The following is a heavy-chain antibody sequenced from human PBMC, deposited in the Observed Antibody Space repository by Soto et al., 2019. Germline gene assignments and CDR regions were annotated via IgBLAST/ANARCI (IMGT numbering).Heavy chain of an antibody. J-gene: IGHJ4*02. Sequence: QVQLVQSGAEVKKPGSSVKVSCKASGGTFSSYTISWVRQAPGQGLEWMGRIIPILGIANYAQKFQGRVTITAAKSTSTAYMELSSLRSEDKAVYYCARDHCSGGSCYRYYFDYWGQGTLVTVSS. CDR2: IIPILGIA. CDR3: ARDHCSGGSCYRYYFDY. CDR1: GGTFSSYT. D-gene: IGHD2-15*01. V-gene: IGHV1-69*08.